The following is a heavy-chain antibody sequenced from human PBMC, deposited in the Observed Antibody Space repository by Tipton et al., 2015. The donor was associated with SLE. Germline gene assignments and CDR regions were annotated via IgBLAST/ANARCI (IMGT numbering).Heavy chain of an antibody. CDR3: AKGSSGSRPYYFDY. D-gene: IGHD3-10*01. Sequence: LSLTCAASGFTFSSYAMSWVRQAPGKGLEWVSVISGSGDSTWYAASVKGRFTISRDNSKNTLYLQMNSLRAEDTAVYYCAKGSSGSRPYYFDYWGQGTLVTVSS. CDR1: GFTFSSYA. J-gene: IGHJ4*02. CDR2: ISGSGDST. V-gene: IGHV3-23*01.